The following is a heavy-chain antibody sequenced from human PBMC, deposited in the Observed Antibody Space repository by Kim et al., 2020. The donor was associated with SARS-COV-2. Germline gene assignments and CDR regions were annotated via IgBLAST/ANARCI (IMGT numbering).Heavy chain of an antibody. D-gene: IGHD3-16*02. CDR1: GFTFSSYG. V-gene: IGHV3-30*18. CDR3: AKDIAYVWGSYRRGHDAFDI. CDR2: ISYDGSNK. J-gene: IGHJ3*02. Sequence: GGSLRLSCAASGFTFSSYGMHWVRQAPGKGLEWVAVISYDGSNKYYADSVKGRFTISRDNSKNTLYLQMNSLRAEDTAVYYCAKDIAYVWGSYRRGHDAFDIWGQGTMVTVSS.